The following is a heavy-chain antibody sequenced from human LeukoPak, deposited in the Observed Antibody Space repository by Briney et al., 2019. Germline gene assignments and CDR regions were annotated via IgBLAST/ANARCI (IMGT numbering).Heavy chain of an antibody. CDR2: IYYSGST. Sequence: SETLSLTCTVSGGSISSYYWSWIRQPPGKGLEWIGYIYYSGSTNYNPSLKSRVTISVDTSKNQFSLKLSSVTAADTAVYYCASQTPGSTEEFDLWGRGTLVTVPS. D-gene: IGHD1-14*01. V-gene: IGHV4-59*01. CDR3: ASQTPGSTEEFDL. CDR1: GGSISSYY. J-gene: IGHJ2*01.